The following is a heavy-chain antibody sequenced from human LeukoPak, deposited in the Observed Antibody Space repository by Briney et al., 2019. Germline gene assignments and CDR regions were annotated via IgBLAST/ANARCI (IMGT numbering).Heavy chain of an antibody. V-gene: IGHV4-39*07. CDR1: GGSISSSSYY. D-gene: IGHD3-22*01. CDR3: ASDYYYDSSGYVY. CDR2: IYYSGST. J-gene: IGHJ4*02. Sequence: SETLSLTCTVSGGSISSSSYYWGWIRQPPGKGLEWIGSIYYSGSTYYNPSLKSRVTISVDTSKNQFSLKLSSVTAADTAVYYCASDYYYDSSGYVYWGQGTLVTVSS.